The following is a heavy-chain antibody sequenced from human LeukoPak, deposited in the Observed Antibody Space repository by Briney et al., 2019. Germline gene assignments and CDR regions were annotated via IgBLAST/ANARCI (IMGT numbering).Heavy chain of an antibody. CDR2: IYHSGST. V-gene: IGHV4-38-2*02. D-gene: IGHD6-6*01. Sequence: PSETLSLTCTVSGYSISSGYYWGWIRQPPGKGLEWIGSIYHSGSTYYNPSLKSRVTISVDTSKNQFSLKLSSVTAADTAVYYCARGVARSSKFRFSYYFDYWGQGTLVTVSS. CDR3: ARGVARSSKFRFSYYFDY. J-gene: IGHJ4*02. CDR1: GYSISSGYY.